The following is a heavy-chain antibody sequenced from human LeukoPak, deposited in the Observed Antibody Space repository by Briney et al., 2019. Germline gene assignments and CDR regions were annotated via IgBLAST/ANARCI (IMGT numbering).Heavy chain of an antibody. D-gene: IGHD6-13*01. V-gene: IGHV1-2*02. CDR2: INPNSGGT. CDR3: ARGTSGYSSSWYSY. J-gene: IGHJ4*02. Sequence: ASVKVSCKASGYTFTGYYMHWVRQAPGQGLEWMGWINPNSGGTNYAQKFQGRVTMTRDTSISTAYMELSRLRSDDTAVYYCARGTSGYSSSWYSYWGQGTLVTVSP. CDR1: GYTFTGYY.